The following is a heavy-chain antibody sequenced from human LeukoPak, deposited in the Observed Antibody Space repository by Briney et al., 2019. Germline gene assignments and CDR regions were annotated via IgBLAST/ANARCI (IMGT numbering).Heavy chain of an antibody. CDR3: AKGQYDWGPYYFDY. D-gene: IGHD3-16*01. Sequence: GGSLTLSCAASGFSFSSYGMHWVRQAPGKGLEWVAVISYDGTNKYYADSVKGRVTISRDNSKTTLYLQMNSLRAEDTAVYYCAKGQYDWGPYYFDYWGQGTLVTVSS. J-gene: IGHJ4*02. CDR2: ISYDGTNK. CDR1: GFSFSSYG. V-gene: IGHV3-30*18.